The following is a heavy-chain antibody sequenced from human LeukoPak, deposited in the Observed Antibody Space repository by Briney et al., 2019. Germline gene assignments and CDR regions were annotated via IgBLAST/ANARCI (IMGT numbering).Heavy chain of an antibody. J-gene: IGHJ4*02. CDR1: GYTFTSYG. D-gene: IGHD3-10*01. CDR2: ISAYNGNT. V-gene: IGHV1-18*01. Sequence: ASVKVSCKASGYTFTSYGISWVRQAPGQGLEWMGWISAYNGNTNYAQKLQGRVTMTTDTSTSTAYMELRSLRSDDTAVYYCARWESLLWFGESYYLGQGTLVTVSS. CDR3: ARWESLLWFGESYY.